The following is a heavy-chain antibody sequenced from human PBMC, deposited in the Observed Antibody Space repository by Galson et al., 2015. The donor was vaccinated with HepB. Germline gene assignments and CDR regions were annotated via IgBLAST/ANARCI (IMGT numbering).Heavy chain of an antibody. Sequence: SVKVSCKASGSTFTSYYMHWVRQAPGQGLEWMGIINPSGGSTSYAQKFQGRVTMTRDTSTSTVYMELSSLRSEDTAVYYCARDPILGYCSSTSCYVGSGFDYWGQGTLVTVSS. D-gene: IGHD2-2*01. CDR1: GSTFTSYY. J-gene: IGHJ4*02. CDR3: ARDPILGYCSSTSCYVGSGFDY. V-gene: IGHV1-46*01. CDR2: INPSGGST.